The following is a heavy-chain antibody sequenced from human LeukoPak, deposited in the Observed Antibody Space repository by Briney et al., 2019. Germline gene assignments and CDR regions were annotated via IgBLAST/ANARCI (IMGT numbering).Heavy chain of an antibody. V-gene: IGHV1-2*02. Sequence: GAAVKVSCKASGYTFIRYYMHWVRQAPGQGLEWMGWINPNSGGTNYAQKFQGRVTMTRDTSISTAYMELSRLRSDDTAVYYCARDHGELGIDYWGQGTLVTVSS. D-gene: IGHD7-27*01. CDR3: ARDHGELGIDY. CDR2: INPNSGGT. CDR1: GYTFIRYY. J-gene: IGHJ4*02.